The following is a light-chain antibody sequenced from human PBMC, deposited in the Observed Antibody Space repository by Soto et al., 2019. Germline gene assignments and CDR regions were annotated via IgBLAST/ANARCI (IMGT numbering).Light chain of an antibody. CDR2: GAS. Sequence: EIVMTQSPATLSVSPGDRATLSCRAGQIISSNLAWYQQKPGQAPRLLIHGASTRATGVPVRFSGSGSGTEFTLAISSLQSEDFAVYYCQQYDNGRTFGQGTKLEIK. J-gene: IGKJ2*01. CDR1: QIISSN. V-gene: IGKV3-15*01. CDR3: QQYDNGRT.